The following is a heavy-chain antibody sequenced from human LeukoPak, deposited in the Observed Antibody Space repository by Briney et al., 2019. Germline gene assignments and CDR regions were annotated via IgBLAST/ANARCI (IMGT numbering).Heavy chain of an antibody. CDR2: ISGSGGST. CDR1: GFTFSSYA. Sequence: GGSLRLSCAASGFTFSSYAMTWVRQAPGKGLEWVSAISGSGGSTYYADSVKGRFTISRDNAKNSLYLQMNSLRAEDTAVYYCARVSLDGNSVRDAFDIWGQGTMVTVSS. J-gene: IGHJ3*02. CDR3: ARVSLDGNSVRDAFDI. V-gene: IGHV3-23*01. D-gene: IGHD4-23*01.